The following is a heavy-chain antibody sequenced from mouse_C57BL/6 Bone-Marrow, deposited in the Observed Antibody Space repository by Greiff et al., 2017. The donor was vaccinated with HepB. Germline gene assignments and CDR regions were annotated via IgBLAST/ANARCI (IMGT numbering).Heavy chain of an antibody. CDR1: GYTFTSYG. CDR2: IYPRSGNT. CDR3: ARPPRQLRLWFAY. Sequence: VQLQQSGAELARPGASVKLSCKASGYTFTSYGISWVKQRPGQGLEWIGEIYPRSGNTYYNEKFKGKATLTADKSSSTAYMELRSLTSEDSAVYFCARPPRQLRLWFAYWGQGTLVTVSA. J-gene: IGHJ3*01. V-gene: IGHV1-81*01. D-gene: IGHD3-2*02.